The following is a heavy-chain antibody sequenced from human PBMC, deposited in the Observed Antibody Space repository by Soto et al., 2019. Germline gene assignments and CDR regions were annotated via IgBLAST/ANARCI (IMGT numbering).Heavy chain of an antibody. D-gene: IGHD2-2*01. CDR1: GFTFSSYA. CDR2: ISGSGGST. Sequence: GGSLRLSCAASGFTFSSYAMSWVRQAPGKGLEWVSAISGSGGSTYYADSVKGRFTISRDNSKNTLYLQMNSLRAEDTAVYYCAKDEMRDIVVVPAAMQGVAPMDVWGKGTTVTVSS. CDR3: AKDEMRDIVVVPAAMQGVAPMDV. J-gene: IGHJ6*03. V-gene: IGHV3-23*01.